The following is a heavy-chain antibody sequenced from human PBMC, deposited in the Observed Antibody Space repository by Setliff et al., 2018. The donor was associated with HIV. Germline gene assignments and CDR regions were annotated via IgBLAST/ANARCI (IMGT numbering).Heavy chain of an antibody. Sequence: PGGSLRLSCAASGFTFSDHYMTWIRQAPGKGLEWISYIRGDSTSINYADSVKGRFTISRDNAKNALYLQMNSLRAEDTAVYYCATSLHFYSYWGQGTLVTVSS. CDR3: ATSLHFYSY. D-gene: IGHD1-26*01. J-gene: IGHJ4*02. CDR2: IRGDSTSI. CDR1: GFTFSDHY. V-gene: IGHV3-11*03.